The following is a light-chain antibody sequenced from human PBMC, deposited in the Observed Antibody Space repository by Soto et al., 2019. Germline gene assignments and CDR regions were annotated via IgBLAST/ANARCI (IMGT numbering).Light chain of an antibody. Sequence: QSALTQPASVSGSPGQSITISCTGTSSDVGGYNYVSWYRHHPGKAPKLIISDVNDGPSGVSNRFSVSKSGNTASLTISGLQAEDEADYYCSSYTDSNTLVFGGGTKLTVL. J-gene: IGLJ2*01. CDR3: SSYTDSNTLV. V-gene: IGLV2-14*03. CDR2: DVN. CDR1: SSDVGGYNY.